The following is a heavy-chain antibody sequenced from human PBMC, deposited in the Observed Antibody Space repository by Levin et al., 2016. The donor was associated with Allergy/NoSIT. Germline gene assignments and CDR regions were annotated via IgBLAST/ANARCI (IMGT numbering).Heavy chain of an antibody. J-gene: IGHJ4*02. D-gene: IGHD3-10*01. CDR3: ARMDGGFDY. Sequence: RQAPGKGLEWIGYIFHSGNTHYNPSLKTRVTMSIDTSKNQFSLKLSSVTAVDTAIYYCARMDGGFDYWGQGTLVTVSS. CDR2: IFHSGNT. V-gene: IGHV4-28*01.